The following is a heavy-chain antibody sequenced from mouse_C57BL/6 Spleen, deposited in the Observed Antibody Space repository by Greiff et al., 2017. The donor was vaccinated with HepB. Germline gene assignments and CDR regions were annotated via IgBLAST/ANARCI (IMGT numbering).Heavy chain of an antibody. J-gene: IGHJ2*01. D-gene: IGHD1-1*01. CDR2: INPSSGYT. CDR1: GYTFTSYT. CDR3: AKNYYCSSYFDY. Sequence: QVQLQQSGAELARPGASVKMSCKASGYTFTSYTMHWVKQRPGQGLEWIGYINPSSGYTKYNQKFKDKATLTADKSSSTAYMQLSSLTSEDSAVYYCAKNYYCSSYFDYWGQGTTLTVSS. V-gene: IGHV1-4*01.